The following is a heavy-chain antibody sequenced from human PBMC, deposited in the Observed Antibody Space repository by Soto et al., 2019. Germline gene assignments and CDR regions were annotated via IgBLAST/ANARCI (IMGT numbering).Heavy chain of an antibody. J-gene: IGHJ2*01. Sequence: EVQLVESGGGLVQPGGSLRLSCAASGFTVSSSYMGWVRQAPGKGLEWVSSIYSDGNTYYADSVRGRFTISTDNSKDTLYLQTNSLRVDDTAMYYCARHVGFYWYFDLWGRGTLVTVSS. CDR1: GFTVSSSY. V-gene: IGHV3-66*04. D-gene: IGHD1-26*01. CDR3: ARHVGFYWYFDL. CDR2: IYSDGNT.